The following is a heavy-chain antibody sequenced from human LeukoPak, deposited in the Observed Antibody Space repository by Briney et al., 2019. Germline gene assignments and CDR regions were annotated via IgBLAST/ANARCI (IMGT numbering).Heavy chain of an antibody. CDR1: GGPISSSSYY. V-gene: IGHV4-39*01. CDR3: ARHRGMRGGGYYFDY. D-gene: IGHD3-16*01. Sequence: SETLSLTCTVSGGPISSSSYYWGWIRQPPGKGLEWIGSIYYSGSTYYNPSLKSRVTISVDTSKNQFSLKLSSVTAADTAVYYCARHRGMRGGGYYFDYWGQGTLVTVSS. CDR2: IYYSGST. J-gene: IGHJ4*02.